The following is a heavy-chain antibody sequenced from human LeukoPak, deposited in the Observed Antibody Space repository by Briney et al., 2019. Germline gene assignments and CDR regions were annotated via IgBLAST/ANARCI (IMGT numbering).Heavy chain of an antibody. CDR1: GYTFTSYD. CDR2: TNPNSGNI. Sequence: ASVKVSCKASGYTFTSYDINWVRQATGQGLEWMGWTNPNSGNIGYAQKFQGRVTMTRNTSISTAYMELSSLRSEDTAVYYCARAEDYDSSGYYYDLWGQGTLVTVSS. CDR3: ARAEDYDSSGYYYDL. D-gene: IGHD3-22*01. V-gene: IGHV1-8*01. J-gene: IGHJ5*02.